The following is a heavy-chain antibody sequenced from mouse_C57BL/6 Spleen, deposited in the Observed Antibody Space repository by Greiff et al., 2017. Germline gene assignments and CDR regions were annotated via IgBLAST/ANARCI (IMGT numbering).Heavy chain of an antibody. D-gene: IGHD2-1*01. Sequence: TDYNQKFKGKATLTVDQSSSTAYMQLNSLTSEDSAVYYCARSGEVREAMDYWGQGTSVTVSS. CDR2: T. V-gene: IGHV1-39*01. CDR3: ARSGEVREAMDY. J-gene: IGHJ4*01.